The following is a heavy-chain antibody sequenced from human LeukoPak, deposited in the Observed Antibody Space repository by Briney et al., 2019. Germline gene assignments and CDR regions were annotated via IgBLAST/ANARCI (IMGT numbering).Heavy chain of an antibody. CDR2: ISSSSSTI. V-gene: IGHV3-48*02. Sequence: PGGSLRLSCAASGFSFTSYSMNWFRQAPGKGLEWFSYISSSSSTIYYADSVKGRFTISRDNAENSLYLQMNSLRDEDTAVYYCARHPNSNWDYWGQGTLVTVSS. CDR3: ARHPNSNWDY. J-gene: IGHJ4*02. D-gene: IGHD6-13*01. CDR1: GFSFTSYS.